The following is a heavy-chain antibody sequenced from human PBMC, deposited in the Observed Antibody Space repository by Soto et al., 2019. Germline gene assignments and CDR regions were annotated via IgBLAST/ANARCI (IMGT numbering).Heavy chain of an antibody. V-gene: IGHV3-23*01. Sequence: GGSLRLSCVASGFTFSNYAMSWVRQAPGKGLEWVSAISGGGGGTYYADSVKGRFTISRDNSKNTLYLQMNSLRAEDTAVYYCAKNEYSSSWFPDYWGQGTLVTVSS. CDR2: ISGGGGGT. J-gene: IGHJ4*02. CDR1: GFTFSNYA. CDR3: AKNEYSSSWFPDY. D-gene: IGHD6-13*01.